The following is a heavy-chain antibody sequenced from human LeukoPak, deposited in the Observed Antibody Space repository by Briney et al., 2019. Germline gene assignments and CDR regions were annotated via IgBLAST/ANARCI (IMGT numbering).Heavy chain of an antibody. CDR3: ARATPLKYSYDAFDI. D-gene: IGHD5-18*01. Sequence: GGSLRLSCAASGFTFSSYAMHWVRQAPGKGLEWVAVISYDGSNKYYADSVKGRFTISRDNSKNTLYRQMNSLRAEDTAVYYCARATPLKYSYDAFDIWGQGTMVTVSS. J-gene: IGHJ3*02. CDR1: GFTFSSYA. CDR2: ISYDGSNK. V-gene: IGHV3-30-3*01.